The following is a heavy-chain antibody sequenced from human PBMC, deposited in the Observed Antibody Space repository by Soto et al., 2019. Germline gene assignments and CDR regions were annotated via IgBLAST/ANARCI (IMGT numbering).Heavy chain of an antibody. CDR2: IGTTSGYI. V-gene: IGHV3-21*01. D-gene: IGHD2-21*02. CDR3: ARVMCGDCANYYYYSMDV. CDR1: GFTFGTFT. Sequence: EVQLVESGGGLVKPGKSLRLSCTASGFTFGTFTMNWVRQAPGKGLEWVSSIGTTSGYIYYAESVRGRFTISRNNAENSLYLPMDSVRAEDTAVYYCARVMCGDCANYYYYSMDVWGQGTTVTVSS. J-gene: IGHJ6*02.